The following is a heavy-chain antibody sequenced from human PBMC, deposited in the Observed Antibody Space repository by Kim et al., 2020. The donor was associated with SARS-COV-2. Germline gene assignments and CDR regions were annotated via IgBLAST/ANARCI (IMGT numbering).Heavy chain of an antibody. D-gene: IGHD3-22*01. CDR1: GGSISSSY. CDR3: ARVVDYYASSGCLRQNYYGMDV. V-gene: IGHV4-59*01. CDR2: IYYRGST. J-gene: IGHJ6*04. Sequence: SETLSLTCTVSGGSISSSYWSWIRQPPGKGLEWIWNIYYRGSTNYNPSLKRRVTISVDPSKNQFSLKLSSVTAAATAVYYCARVVDYYASSGCLRQNYYGMDVWGKGTPVTVSS.